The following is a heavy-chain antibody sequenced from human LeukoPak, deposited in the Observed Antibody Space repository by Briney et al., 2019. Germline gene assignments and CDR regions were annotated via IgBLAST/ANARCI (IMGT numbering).Heavy chain of an antibody. Sequence: SETLSLTCTVSGGSISSYYWSWIRQPPGKGLEWIGYIYYSGSTNYNPSLKSRVTISVDTSKNQFSLKLSSVTAADTAVYYCARSLRNCSGGSCYVLGAFDIWGQGTMVTVSS. CDR3: ARSLRNCSGGSCYVLGAFDI. D-gene: IGHD2-15*01. V-gene: IGHV4-59*08. CDR2: IYYSGST. J-gene: IGHJ3*02. CDR1: GGSISSYY.